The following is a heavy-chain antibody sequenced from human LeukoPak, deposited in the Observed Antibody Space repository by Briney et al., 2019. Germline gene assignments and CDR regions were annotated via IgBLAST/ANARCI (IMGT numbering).Heavy chain of an antibody. Sequence: PSETLSLTCAVYGGSFSGDYWSWIRQPPGKGLEWIGEINHSGSTNYNPSLKSRVTISVDTSKNQFSLKLSSVTAADTAVYYCARGFKKVTLPYNWFDPWGQGTLVTVSS. CDR2: INHSGST. J-gene: IGHJ5*02. CDR1: GGSFSGDY. V-gene: IGHV4-34*01. D-gene: IGHD2-21*02. CDR3: ARGFKKVTLPYNWFDP.